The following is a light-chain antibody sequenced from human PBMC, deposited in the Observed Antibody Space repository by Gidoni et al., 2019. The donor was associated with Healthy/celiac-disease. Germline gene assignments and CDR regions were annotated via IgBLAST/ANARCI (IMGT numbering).Light chain of an antibody. V-gene: IGLV3-1*01. CDR1: KLGDKY. CDR3: QAWDSSTYVV. CDR2: QDS. Sequence: SYELTQPPSVSASPGQTASITGPGDKLGDKYACWYQQKPGQSPVLVIYQDSKRPSGIPERFSGSNSGNTATLTISGTQAMDEADYYCQAWDSSTYVVFGGGTKLTVL. J-gene: IGLJ2*01.